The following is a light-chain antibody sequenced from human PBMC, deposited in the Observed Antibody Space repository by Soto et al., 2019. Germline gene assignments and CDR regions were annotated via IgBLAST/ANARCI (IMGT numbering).Light chain of an antibody. V-gene: IGLV2-14*01. CDR2: EVT. CDR3: SSYSSSGTLFV. Sequence: QSGRTQPASVSWSPGQSITVSCTGTSSDVGGHNYVSWFQQHPGQAPKLLIYEVTTRPSGVSTRFSGSKSGSTASLTISGLQAEDEADYHCSSYSSSGTLFVFGTGTKVTVL. J-gene: IGLJ1*01. CDR1: SSDVGGHNY.